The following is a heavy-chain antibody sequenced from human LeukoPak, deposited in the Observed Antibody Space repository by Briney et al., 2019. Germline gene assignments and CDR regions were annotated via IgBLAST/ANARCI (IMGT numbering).Heavy chain of an antibody. Sequence: PSETLSLTCTVSGGSISSYYWSWIRQPAGKGLEWIGRIYTSGSTNYNPSLKSRVTMSVDTSKNQFSLKLSSVTAADAAVYYCARDRGIAAAGWHDIWGQGTMVTVSS. J-gene: IGHJ3*02. CDR3: ARDRGIAAAGWHDI. CDR1: GGSISSYY. D-gene: IGHD6-13*01. V-gene: IGHV4-4*07. CDR2: IYTSGST.